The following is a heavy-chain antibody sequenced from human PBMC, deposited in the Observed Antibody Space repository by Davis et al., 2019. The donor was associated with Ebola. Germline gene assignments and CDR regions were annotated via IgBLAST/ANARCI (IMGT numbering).Heavy chain of an antibody. D-gene: IGHD3-3*01. CDR3: ARSSNSIYGVGMNSDAFDI. CDR1: GYTFTSYG. J-gene: IGHJ3*02. CDR2: ISGFTGYT. Sequence: ASVKVSCKASGYTFTSYGISWVRQAPGQGLGWMGWISGFTGYTNYADNVQGRVTMTTDTSTSTAYMELRSLRSDDAAVYYCARSSNSIYGVGMNSDAFDIWGQGTMVTVSS. V-gene: IGHV1-18*01.